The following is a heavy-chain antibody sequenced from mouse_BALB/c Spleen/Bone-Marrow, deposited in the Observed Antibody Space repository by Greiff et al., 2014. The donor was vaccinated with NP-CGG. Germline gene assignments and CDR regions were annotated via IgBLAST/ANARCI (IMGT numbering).Heavy chain of an antibody. CDR2: INPNNGNV. CDR1: GYAFTDYY. V-gene: IGHV1-26*01. Sequence: EVKLVESGPDLVKPGASVKMSCKASGYAFTDYYIKWVRQSHGKRLEWIGDINPNNGNVFYNEKFKGKASLTVDKSSTSAYMQLNSLTSEDSAVYYCARSRAMDYWGQGTSVTVSS. J-gene: IGHJ4*01. CDR3: ARSRAMDY.